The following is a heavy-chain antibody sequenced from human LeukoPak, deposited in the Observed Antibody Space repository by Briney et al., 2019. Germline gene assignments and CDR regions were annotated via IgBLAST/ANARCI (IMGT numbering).Heavy chain of an antibody. J-gene: IGHJ5*02. CDR2: IRGSGAT. CDR1: GFSASDYY. V-gene: IGHV3-66*03. CDR3: ARDRAATEDRVEFDP. Sequence: GGSLGLSCEVFGFSASDYYMSWVRQAPGKGLEWVSLIRGSGATFYAGSVKGRFTISRDDSKNMVFLQMNRLRVEDTAVYFCARDRAATEDRVEFDPWGQGTLVTVS. D-gene: IGHD6-25*01.